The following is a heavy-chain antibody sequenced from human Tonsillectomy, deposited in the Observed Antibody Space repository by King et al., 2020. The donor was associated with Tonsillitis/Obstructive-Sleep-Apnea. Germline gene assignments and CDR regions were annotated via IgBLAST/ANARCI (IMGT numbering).Heavy chain of an antibody. Sequence: VQLVESGGGLVQPGGSLRLSCAASGFTFSSYAMSWVRQAPGKGLEWVSAISGSGGSTYYADSVKGRFTISRDNSKNTLYLQMNSLRAEDTAVYYCAKDEARRPPYYYCYGLDVWGQGTTVTVSS. D-gene: IGHD6-6*01. CDR3: AKDEARRPPYYYCYGLDV. J-gene: IGHJ6*02. CDR1: GFTFSSYA. V-gene: IGHV3-23*04. CDR2: ISGSGGST.